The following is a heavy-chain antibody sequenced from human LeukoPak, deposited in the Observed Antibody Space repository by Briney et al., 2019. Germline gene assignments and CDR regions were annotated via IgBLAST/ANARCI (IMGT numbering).Heavy chain of an antibody. J-gene: IGHJ4*02. V-gene: IGHV1-18*01. CDR1: GYTFTSYG. Sequence: ASVKVSCKASGYTFTSYGISWVRQARGQGLEWMGWISAYNGNTNYAQKLQGRVTMTTDTSTSTAYMELRSLRSDDTAVYYCAISYDSSGYLDYWGQGTLVTVSS. CDR2: ISAYNGNT. D-gene: IGHD3-22*01. CDR3: AISYDSSGYLDY.